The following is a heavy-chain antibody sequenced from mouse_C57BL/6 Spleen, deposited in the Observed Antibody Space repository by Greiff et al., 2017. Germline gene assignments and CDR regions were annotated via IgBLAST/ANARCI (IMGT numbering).Heavy chain of an antibody. J-gene: IGHJ3*01. D-gene: IGHD1-1*01. V-gene: IGHV1-82*01. Sequence: QVQLQQSGPELVKPGASVKISCKASGYAFSSSWMNWVKQRPGKGLEWIGRIYPGDGDTNYNGKFKGKATLTADKSSSTAYMQLSSLTSEDSAVYFCARDDYGSSFAYWGQGTLVTVSA. CDR3: ARDDYGSSFAY. CDR2: IYPGDGDT. CDR1: GYAFSSSW.